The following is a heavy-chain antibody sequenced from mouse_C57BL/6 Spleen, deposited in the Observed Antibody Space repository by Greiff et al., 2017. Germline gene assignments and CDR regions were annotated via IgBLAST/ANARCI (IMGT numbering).Heavy chain of an antibody. J-gene: IGHJ2*01. CDR3: ASPSGTGGYYFDY. CDR1: GYTFTDYY. D-gene: IGHD4-1*01. Sequence: VKLVESGPELVKPGASVKISCKASGYTFTDYYINWVKQRPGQGLEWIGWIFPGSGSTYYNEKFKGKATLTVDKSSSTAYMLLSSLTSEDSAVYFCASPSGTGGYYFDYWGQGTTLTVSS. V-gene: IGHV1-75*01. CDR2: IFPGSGST.